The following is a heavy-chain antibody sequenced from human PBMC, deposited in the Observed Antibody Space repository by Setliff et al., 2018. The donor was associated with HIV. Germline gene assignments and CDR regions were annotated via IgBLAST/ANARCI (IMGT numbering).Heavy chain of an antibody. D-gene: IGHD6-19*01. CDR3: AKSNGWSIAD. CDR2: IKQDGSEI. CDR1: GFTFSSYE. Sequence: PGGSLRLSCAASGFTFSSYEMNWVRQAPGKGLEWVANIKQDGSEIHYVDSVKGRFTISRDNARNSLNLQMNSLGVDDTAVYYCAKSNGWSIADWGQGTLVTVSS. V-gene: IGHV3-7*01. J-gene: IGHJ4*02.